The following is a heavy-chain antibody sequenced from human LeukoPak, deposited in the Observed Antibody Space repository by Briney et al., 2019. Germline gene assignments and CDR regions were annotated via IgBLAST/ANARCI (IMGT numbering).Heavy chain of an antibody. Sequence: GGSLRLSCAASGSTVSSIYMSWVRQAPGKGLEWVSVIYSGGSTYYADSVKGRFTISRDNSKNTLYLQMNSLRAEDTAVYYCARWKGELSSYDYWGQGTLVTVSS. D-gene: IGHD3-16*02. V-gene: IGHV3-66*02. CDR2: IYSGGST. CDR1: GSTVSSIY. CDR3: ARWKGELSSYDY. J-gene: IGHJ4*02.